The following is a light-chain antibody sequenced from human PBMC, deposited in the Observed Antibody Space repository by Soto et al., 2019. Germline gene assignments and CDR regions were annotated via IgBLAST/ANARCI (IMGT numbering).Light chain of an antibody. CDR2: EVS. J-gene: IGLJ1*01. CDR3: SSYTSSNTYA. V-gene: IGLV2-14*01. Sequence: QSVLTQPASVSGSPGQSITISCTGTSSDVGGYNYVSWYQQHPGKAPKLMIYEVSNRPSGVSNRFSGSKSGNTASLTISGLQAEDEADYYCSSYTSSNTYAFGTGTKV. CDR1: SSDVGGYNY.